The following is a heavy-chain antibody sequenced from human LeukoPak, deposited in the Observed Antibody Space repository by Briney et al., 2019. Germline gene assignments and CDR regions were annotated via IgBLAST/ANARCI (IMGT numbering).Heavy chain of an antibody. V-gene: IGHV3-23*01. CDR1: SFTFSSYV. CDR2: VSTTGGST. Sequence: GGSLRLSCGASSFTFSSYVMSWVRQAPGKGLEWVSTVSTTGGSTYYADSVKGRFTISRDNSKNTLYLQMNSLRAEDTAVYYCARDWQWLVKSGNIDYWGQGTLVTVSS. D-gene: IGHD6-19*01. J-gene: IGHJ4*02. CDR3: ARDWQWLVKSGNIDY.